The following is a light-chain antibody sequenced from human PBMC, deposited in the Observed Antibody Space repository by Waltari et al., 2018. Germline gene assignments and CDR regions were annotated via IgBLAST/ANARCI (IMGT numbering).Light chain of an antibody. CDR3: LSCDTTSTRV. V-gene: IGLV3-19*01. Sequence: SSELTQDPAVSVALGQTVSIQCKGDSLRSYYASWYQQRPGQAPILILYGQDNRPSGIPDRFSGSTSGNTASLTITGAQAEDEADYYCLSCDTTSTRVFGGGTRLTV. CDR2: GQD. CDR1: SLRSYY. J-gene: IGLJ3*02.